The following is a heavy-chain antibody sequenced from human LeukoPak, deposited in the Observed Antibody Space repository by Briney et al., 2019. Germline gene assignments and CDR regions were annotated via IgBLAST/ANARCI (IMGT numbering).Heavy chain of an antibody. Sequence: ASVKVSCKASGYTFTSYGISWVRQAPGQGLEWMGWISAYNGNTNYAQKLQGRVTMTRNTSISTAYMELSSLRSEDTAVYYCARAHSSSWHYYYYYMDVWGKGTTVTISS. CDR2: ISAYNGNT. CDR3: ARAHSSSWHYYYYYMDV. D-gene: IGHD6-13*01. V-gene: IGHV1-18*01. J-gene: IGHJ6*03. CDR1: GYTFTSYG.